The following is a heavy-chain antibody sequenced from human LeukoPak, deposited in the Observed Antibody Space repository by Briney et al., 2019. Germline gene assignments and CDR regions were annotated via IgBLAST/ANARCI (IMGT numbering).Heavy chain of an antibody. Sequence: PSETLSLTCVVYGGSLSGYYWSWIRQPPGKGLEWIGGISHSGSTNYNPSLKSRVTISVDTSKNQVSLKLSSVTAADTAVYYCARDLEIGVGHLQSYYGVDVWGQGTTVTVSS. CDR3: ARDLEIGVGHLQSYYGVDV. J-gene: IGHJ6*02. CDR1: GGSLSGYY. V-gene: IGHV4-34*01. CDR2: ISHSGST. D-gene: IGHD1-1*01.